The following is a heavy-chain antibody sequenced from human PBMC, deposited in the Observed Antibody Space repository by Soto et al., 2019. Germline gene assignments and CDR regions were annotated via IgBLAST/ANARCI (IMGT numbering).Heavy chain of an antibody. V-gene: IGHV3-64*01. J-gene: IGHJ4*02. CDR1: GFTFSNYA. CDR2: ISSNGGST. CDR3: ARAPLSSASFDC. Sequence: EVQLVESGGGLVQPGGSLRLSCAASGFTFSNYAMHWVRQAPGGGLEYVSAISSNGGSTYYANSVKGRFTISRDNSETALYLQMGSLRAEDMAVYYCARAPLSSASFDCWGQGALVTVSS.